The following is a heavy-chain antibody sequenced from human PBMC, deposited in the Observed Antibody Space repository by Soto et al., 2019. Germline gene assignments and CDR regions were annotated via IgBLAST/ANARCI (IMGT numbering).Heavy chain of an antibody. CDR3: ARSPGTVTTFFYYFDY. D-gene: IGHD4-17*01. CDR1: GGSISSGDYY. CDR2: IYYSGST. Sequence: SETLSLTCTVSGGSISSGDYYWSWIRQPPGKGLEWIGYIYYSGSTFYNSSLKSRLTISVDTSKNQFSLKLSSVTAADTAVYYCARSPGTVTTFFYYFDYWGQGALVTVSS. J-gene: IGHJ4*02. V-gene: IGHV4-30-4*01.